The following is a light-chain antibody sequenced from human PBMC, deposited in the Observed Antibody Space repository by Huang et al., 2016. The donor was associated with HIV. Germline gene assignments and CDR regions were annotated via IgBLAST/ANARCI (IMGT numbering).Light chain of an antibody. CDR2: AAF. J-gene: IGKJ2*01. CDR3: QQGYSRGMYT. Sequence: DIQMTQSPSSLSASVGDRVVITCRASQPIDNYLNWYQQRPGRAPKLLIYAAFTLQSDGPSRFTGGGSGPEYTLTITSLQPEDFATYYGQQGYSRGMYTFGQGTRL. V-gene: IGKV1-39*01. CDR1: QPIDNY.